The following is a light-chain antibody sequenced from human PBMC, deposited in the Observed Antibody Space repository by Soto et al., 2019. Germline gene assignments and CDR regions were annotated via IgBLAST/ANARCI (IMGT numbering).Light chain of an antibody. CDR1: QSIISY. CDR2: AAS. CDR3: QQSYTTPVT. V-gene: IGKV1-39*01. J-gene: IGKJ1*01. Sequence: DIQMTQSPSSLSASVGDRVTITCRASQSIISYLNWYQQKPGKAPKLLIYAASSLQSGVPSRFSGSASGTDFTLTISSLQPEDFATYYCQQSYTTPVTFGQGTKVKI.